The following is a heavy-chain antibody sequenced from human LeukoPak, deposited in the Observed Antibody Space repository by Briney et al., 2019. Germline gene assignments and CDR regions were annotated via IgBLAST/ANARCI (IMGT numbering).Heavy chain of an antibody. J-gene: IGHJ4*02. V-gene: IGHV1-18*01. Sequence: AASVKVSCKASGYTFTSYGISWVRQAPGQGLEWMGWISAYNGNTNYAQKLQGRVTMTTDTSTSTAYMELSSLRSDDTAVYYCARDRSYTAMVKYYFDYWGQGTLVTVSS. CDR3: ARDRSYTAMVKYYFDY. CDR1: GYTFTSYG. CDR2: ISAYNGNT. D-gene: IGHD5-18*01.